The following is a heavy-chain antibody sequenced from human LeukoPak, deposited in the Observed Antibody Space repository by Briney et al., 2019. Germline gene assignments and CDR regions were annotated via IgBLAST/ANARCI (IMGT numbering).Heavy chain of an antibody. CDR2: ISPDGTTT. J-gene: IGHJ4*02. CDR1: GFTFSAFW. V-gene: IGHV3-74*03. D-gene: IGHD1-26*01. Sequence: PGGSLRLSCAASGFTFSAFWMHWVRQIRGKGLVWVSRISPDGTTTTYADSVTGRFTIPRDNAKNTVYLQMDSLRAEDTAVYYCVSDSEGRSGGDDWGQGTQVTVSS. CDR3: VSDSEGRSGGDD.